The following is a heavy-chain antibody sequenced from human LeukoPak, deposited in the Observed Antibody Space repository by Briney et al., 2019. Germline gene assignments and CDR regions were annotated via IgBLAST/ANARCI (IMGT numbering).Heavy chain of an antibody. D-gene: IGHD3/OR15-3a*01. CDR3: ARSHSVWTSFDY. CDR1: GGSISSYY. Sequence: KTSETLSLTCTVSGGSISSYYWSWIRQPPGKGLEWIGYIYYSGSTNYNPSLKNRVTISVDTSKNQFSLKLSSVTAADTAVYYCARSHSVWTSFDYWGQGTLVTVSS. V-gene: IGHV4-59*01. CDR2: IYYSGST. J-gene: IGHJ4*02.